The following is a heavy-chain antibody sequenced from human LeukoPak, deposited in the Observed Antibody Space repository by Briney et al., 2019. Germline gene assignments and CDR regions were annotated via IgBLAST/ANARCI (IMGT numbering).Heavy chain of an antibody. V-gene: IGHV3-53*04. CDR2: IYSGGST. J-gene: IGHJ6*02. CDR3: ARGFMSWSYSYGYREGMDV. Sequence: RTGGSLRLSCAASGFTVSSNYMSWVRQAPGKGLEWVSVIYSGGSTYYADSVKGRFTISRHNSKNTLYLQMNSLRAEDTAVYYCARGFMSWSYSYGYREGMDVWGQGTTVTVSS. CDR1: GFTVSSNY. D-gene: IGHD5-18*01.